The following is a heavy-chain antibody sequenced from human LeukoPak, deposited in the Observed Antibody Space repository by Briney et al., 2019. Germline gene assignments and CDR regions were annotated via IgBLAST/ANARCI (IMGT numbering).Heavy chain of an antibody. Sequence: PSETLSLTCSVSGGSINSYYWSWIRQPPGKGLEWIESFSYSGNTNSNPSLKSRVIISVDTSKNQFSLRLTSVTAADTAVYYCARQVYSAGRYYHFDSWGQGTLVTVSS. CDR3: ARQVYSAGRYYHFDS. CDR1: GGSINSYY. CDR2: FSYSGNT. V-gene: IGHV4-59*08. D-gene: IGHD2-15*01. J-gene: IGHJ4*02.